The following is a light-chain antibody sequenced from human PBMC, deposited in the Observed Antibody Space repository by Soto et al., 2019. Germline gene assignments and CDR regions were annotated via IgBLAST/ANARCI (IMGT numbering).Light chain of an antibody. CDR3: KKYNRWPLT. V-gene: IGKV3-15*01. J-gene: IGKJ4*01. Sequence: EIVMTQSPATLSVSPGERATLSCRASQSLNGNLAWYQQKPGQGPRLLIYGASTRATGIPARFSGSGSGTDFTLTISTLQLDDFAVYNCKKYNRWPLTFGGGTKVEIK. CDR2: GAS. CDR1: QSLNGN.